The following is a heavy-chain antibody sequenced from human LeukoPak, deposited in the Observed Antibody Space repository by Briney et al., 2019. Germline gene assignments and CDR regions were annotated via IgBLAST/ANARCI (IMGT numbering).Heavy chain of an antibody. V-gene: IGHV3-66*01. D-gene: IGHD6-13*01. CDR3: AIAIQRVRVRYYYGMDV. CDR1: GFTVSNNY. Sequence: AGGSLRLSCAASGFTVSNNYMSWVRQAPGKGLEWVSVIYSGGSTYYADCVKGRFTVYRNNSKSTLYLQMNSLRAEGTAVYYCAIAIQRVRVRYYYGMDVWGQGTTVTVSS. CDR2: IYSGGST. J-gene: IGHJ6*01.